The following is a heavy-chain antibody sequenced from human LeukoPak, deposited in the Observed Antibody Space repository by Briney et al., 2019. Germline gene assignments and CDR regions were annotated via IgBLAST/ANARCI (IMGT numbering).Heavy chain of an antibody. CDR1: GYTFTGYY. J-gene: IGHJ4*02. D-gene: IGHD4-11*01. CDR2: INPNTGVT. Sequence: ASVKVSCKASGYTFTGYYMHWVRQAPGQGLEWMGLINPNTGVTKFAQKFQGRVTMTRDMSTSTVYMELSSLRFEDTAVYYCARGRTTITSVFDYWGQGTLVTVSS. V-gene: IGHV1-2*02. CDR3: ARGRTTITSVFDY.